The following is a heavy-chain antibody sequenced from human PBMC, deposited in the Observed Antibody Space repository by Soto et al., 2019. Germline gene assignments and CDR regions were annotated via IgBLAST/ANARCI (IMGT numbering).Heavy chain of an antibody. Sequence: SETLSLTCTGSGGSISSSSYYWGWIRQPPGKGLEWIGSIYYSGSTYYNPSLKSRVTISVDTSKNQFSLKLSSVTAADTAVYYCARRGYSSSWYFHYYYGMDVWGQGTTVTVSS. J-gene: IGHJ6*02. CDR1: GGSISSSSYY. CDR2: IYYSGST. V-gene: IGHV4-39*01. CDR3: ARRGYSSSWYFHYYYGMDV. D-gene: IGHD6-13*01.